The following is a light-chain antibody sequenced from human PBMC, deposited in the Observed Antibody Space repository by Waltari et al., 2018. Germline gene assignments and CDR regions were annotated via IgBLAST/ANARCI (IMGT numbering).Light chain of an antibody. CDR3: ASWDDSLSGGI. V-gene: IGLV1-47*01. J-gene: IGLJ2*01. Sequence: QSVLTQPPSASGPPGQRVTISCSGRRSNIGSNFVYWYQQFPGTAPKLLIFRNNQRPSGVPDRFSGSKSGSSASLAISGLRSDDEAHYYCASWDDSLSGGIFGGGTEVTVL. CDR2: RNN. CDR1: RSNIGSNF.